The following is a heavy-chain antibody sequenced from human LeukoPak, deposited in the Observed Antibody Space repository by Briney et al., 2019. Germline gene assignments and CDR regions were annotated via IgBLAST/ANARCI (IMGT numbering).Heavy chain of an antibody. CDR1: GYTFTSYY. V-gene: IGHV1-46*01. D-gene: IGHD4-17*01. Sequence: ASVKVSCKASGYTFTSYYMHWVRQAPGQGLEWMGIINPSGGSTSYAQKFQGRVTMTRDMSTSTVYMELSSLRSEDTAVYYCARDAPDPYGDVIYYYYYYMDVWGKGTTVTVSS. CDR2: INPSGGST. CDR3: ARDAPDPYGDVIYYYYYYMDV. J-gene: IGHJ6*03.